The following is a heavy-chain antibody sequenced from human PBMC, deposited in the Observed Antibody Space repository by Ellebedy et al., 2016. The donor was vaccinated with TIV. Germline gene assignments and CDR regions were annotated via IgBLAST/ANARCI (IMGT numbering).Heavy chain of an antibody. CDR3: ARRTNTGSYNYFNY. Sequence: SETLSLTXSVSGDSISDYCWAWFRPPAGKGLEWIGRIYTSGSTNYNPSLNSRVTMSIDTSKNQFSLRLSSVTAADTAVYYCARRTNTGSYNYFNYWGQGTLVTVSS. CDR2: IYTSGST. CDR1: GDSISDYC. D-gene: IGHD1-26*01. J-gene: IGHJ4*02. V-gene: IGHV4-4*07.